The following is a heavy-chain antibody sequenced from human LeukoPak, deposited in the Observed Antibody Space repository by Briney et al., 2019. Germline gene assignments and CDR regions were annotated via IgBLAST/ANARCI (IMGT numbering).Heavy chain of an antibody. Sequence: ASVKVSCKASGGSFSSYVITWVRQAPGQGLEWMGRIIPVLGVSNFAQKFQGRVTITAEKSTNTAHVELSRLESGDTAVYYCTREGVYAPDPSSYHRDAFDIWGQGTEVIVSS. CDR1: GGSFSSYV. D-gene: IGHD3-16*02. J-gene: IGHJ3*02. CDR3: TREGVYAPDPSSYHRDAFDI. CDR2: IIPVLGVS. V-gene: IGHV1-69*04.